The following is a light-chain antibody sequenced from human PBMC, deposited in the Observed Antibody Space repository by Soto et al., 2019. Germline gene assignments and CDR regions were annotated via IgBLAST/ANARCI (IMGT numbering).Light chain of an antibody. J-gene: IGKJ4*01. CDR1: QTISSW. Sequence: DLAMTQSPSTLSASVGDRVTITCRASQTISSWLAWYQQKPGKAPNLLIYDASSLESGVPSRFSGSGSGTEFTLTISSLQPDDFATYYCQQYHSYPLTFGGGTKVEIK. CDR3: QQYHSYPLT. CDR2: DAS. V-gene: IGKV1-5*01.